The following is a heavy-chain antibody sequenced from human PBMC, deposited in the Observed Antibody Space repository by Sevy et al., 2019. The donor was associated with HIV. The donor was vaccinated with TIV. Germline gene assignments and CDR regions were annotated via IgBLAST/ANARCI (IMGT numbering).Heavy chain of an antibody. Sequence: GGSLRLSCAASGFAFSNYYAMHWVRQAPGKGLEWVAVISYDGSNKYYADSVKGRFTISRDNSKNTLYLQMNSLRAEDTAVYYCAKLPESIGSHNFPDFDYWGQGTLVTVSS. J-gene: IGHJ4*02. CDR2: ISYDGSNK. CDR1: GFAFSNYYA. CDR3: AKLPESIGSHNFPDFDY. V-gene: IGHV3-30*18. D-gene: IGHD1-1*01.